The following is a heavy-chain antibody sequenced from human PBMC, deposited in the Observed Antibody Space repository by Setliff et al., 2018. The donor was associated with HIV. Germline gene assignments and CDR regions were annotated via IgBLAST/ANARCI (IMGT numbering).Heavy chain of an antibody. J-gene: IGHJ4*02. CDR3: ARTLRAAAMGYFDY. CDR2: INHSGST. V-gene: IGHV4-34*01. CDR1: GGSFSGYY. Sequence: SETLSLTCAVYGGSFSGYYWNWIRQPPGKGLEWIGEINHSGSTYNNPSLKSRVTISVDTSKNQFSLKLTSVTAADTAVYYCARTLRAAAMGYFDYWGQGTLVTVSS. D-gene: IGHD5-18*01.